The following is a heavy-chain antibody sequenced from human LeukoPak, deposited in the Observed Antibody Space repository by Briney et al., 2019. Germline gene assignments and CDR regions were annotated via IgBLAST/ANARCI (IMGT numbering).Heavy chain of an antibody. Sequence: PGRSLRLSCAASGFTFSDYYMSWIRQAPGKGLEWVSYISSSGSTIYYADSVKGRFTISRDNAKNSLYLQMNSLRAEDTAVYYCARAPATAATIDYWGQGTLVTVSS. V-gene: IGHV3-11*01. CDR2: ISSSGSTI. J-gene: IGHJ4*02. D-gene: IGHD2-15*01. CDR3: ARAPATAATIDY. CDR1: GFTFSDYY.